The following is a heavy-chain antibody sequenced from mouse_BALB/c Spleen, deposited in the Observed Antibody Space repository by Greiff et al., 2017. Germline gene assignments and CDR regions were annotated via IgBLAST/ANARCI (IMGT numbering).Heavy chain of an antibody. CDR1: GYTFTSYY. D-gene: IGHD3-1*01. Sequence: QVQLQQPGAELVKPGASVTLSCKASGYTFTSYYMYWVKQRPGQGLEWIGGINPSNGGTNFNEKFKSKATLTVDKSSSTAYMQLSSLTSEDSAVYYCTRPPSGTPLLAYWGQGTLVTVSA. CDR3: TRPPSGTPLLAY. J-gene: IGHJ3*01. CDR2: INPSNGGT. V-gene: IGHV1S81*02.